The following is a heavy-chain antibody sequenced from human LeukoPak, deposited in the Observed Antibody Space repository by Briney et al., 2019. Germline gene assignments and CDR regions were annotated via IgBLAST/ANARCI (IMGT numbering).Heavy chain of an antibody. Sequence: ASVKVSCKASGYTFTSYGINWVRQAPGQGLEWMGWISSYSGYTNYAQKLQGRVTMTTDTSTSTAYMELSRLRSDDTAVYYCARGTGEGYTYGRYYFDYWGQGTLVTVSS. V-gene: IGHV1-18*01. CDR1: GYTFTSYG. D-gene: IGHD5-18*01. CDR2: ISSYSGYT. CDR3: ARGTGEGYTYGRYYFDY. J-gene: IGHJ4*02.